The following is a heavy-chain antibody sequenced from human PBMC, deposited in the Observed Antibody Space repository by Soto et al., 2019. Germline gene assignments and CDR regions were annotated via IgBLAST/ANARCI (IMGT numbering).Heavy chain of an antibody. CDR2: ISFDGSNK. V-gene: IGHV3-30*18. J-gene: IGHJ4*02. CDR3: AKDRLYTSTWYYPDY. CDR1: GFTFSSYG. Sequence: GGSLRLSCAASGFTFSSYGMHWVRQAPGKGLEWVTLISFDGSNKYYADSVKGRFTISRDNSKNALYLQMNSLRAEDTTVYYCAKDRLYTSTWYYPDYWGQGTLVTVSS. D-gene: IGHD6-13*01.